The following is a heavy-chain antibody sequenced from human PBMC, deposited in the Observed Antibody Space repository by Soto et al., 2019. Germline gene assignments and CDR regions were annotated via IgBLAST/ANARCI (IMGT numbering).Heavy chain of an antibody. CDR1: GGSISSGGYY. Sequence: QVQLQESGPGLVKPSQTLSLTCTVSGGSISSGGYYWSWIRQHPGKGLEWIGYIYYSGSTYYNPSLKSRVTISVDTSKNPFSLKLRSVPAADTAVYYCARYGGFGALSTSLFDYWGQGTLVTVSS. V-gene: IGHV4-31*03. D-gene: IGHD3-10*01. CDR3: ARYGGFGALSTSLFDY. J-gene: IGHJ4*02. CDR2: IYYSGST.